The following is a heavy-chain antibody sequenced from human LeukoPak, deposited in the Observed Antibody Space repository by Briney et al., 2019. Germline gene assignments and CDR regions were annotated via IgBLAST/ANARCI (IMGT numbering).Heavy chain of an antibody. V-gene: IGHV3-21*01. J-gene: IGHJ3*02. Sequence: GGSLRLSCAASGCTFSSYSMNWVRQAPGKGLEWVSSISSSSSYIYYADSMKGRFTVSRDNAKNSLYLQMNSLRAEDTAVYYCARVHCSGRGCYQRNDGFEIWGQRTMVTVSS. D-gene: IGHD2-15*01. CDR2: ISSSSSYI. CDR3: ARVHCSGRGCYQRNDGFEI. CDR1: GCTFSSYS.